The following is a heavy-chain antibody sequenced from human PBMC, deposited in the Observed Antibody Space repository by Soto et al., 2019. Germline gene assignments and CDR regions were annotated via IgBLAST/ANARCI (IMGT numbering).Heavy chain of an antibody. J-gene: IGHJ6*02. D-gene: IGHD2-15*01. V-gene: IGHV4-39*01. CDR2: IYYSGST. CDR1: GGSISSSSYY. Sequence: PSETLSLTCTVSGGSISSSSYYWGWIRQPPGKGLEWIGSIYYSGSTYYNPSLKSRVTISVDTSKNQFSLKLSSVTAADTAVYYCARVRLGLGYCSGGSCYRYYYYYYGMDVWGQGTTVTVSS. CDR3: ARVRLGLGYCSGGSCYRYYYYYYGMDV.